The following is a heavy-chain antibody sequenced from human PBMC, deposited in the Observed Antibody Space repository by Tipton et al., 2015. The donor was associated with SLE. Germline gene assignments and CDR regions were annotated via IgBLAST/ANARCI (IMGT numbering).Heavy chain of an antibody. D-gene: IGHD6-13*01. V-gene: IGHV4-39*07. CDR2: IYYSGST. J-gene: IGHJ6*03. CDR3: ARVPVDGYSSSWYANYYYYYYMDV. CDR1: GGSISSSSYY. Sequence: TLSLTCTVSGGSISSSSYYWGWIRQPPGKGLEWIGSIYYSGSTYHNSSLKSRVTISVDTSKNQFSPKLSSVTAADTAVYYCARVPVDGYSSSWYANYYYYYYMDVWGKGTTVTVSS.